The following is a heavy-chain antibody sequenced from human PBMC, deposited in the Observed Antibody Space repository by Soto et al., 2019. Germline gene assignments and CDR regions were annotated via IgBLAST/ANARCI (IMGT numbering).Heavy chain of an antibody. CDR2: FDPEDGET. D-gene: IGHD1-26*01. Sequence: ASVKVSCKVSGYTLTELSMHWVRQATGKGLEWMGGFDPEDGETIYAQKFQGRVTMTEDTSTDTAYMELSSLRSEDTAVYYCATAFGSYQYYYYYGMDVWGQGTTVTVSS. V-gene: IGHV1-24*01. J-gene: IGHJ6*02. CDR3: ATAFGSYQYYYYYGMDV. CDR1: GYTLTELS.